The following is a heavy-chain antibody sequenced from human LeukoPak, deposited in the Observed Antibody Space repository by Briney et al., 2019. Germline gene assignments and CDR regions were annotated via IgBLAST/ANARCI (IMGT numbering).Heavy chain of an antibody. CDR2: IKQDGSEK. CDR3: ARDQSNDY. V-gene: IGHV3-7*05. Sequence: GGSLRLSCAASGFTFSRYWLSWVRQAPGKGLEWVANIKQDGSEKYYVDSVKGRFTISRDNAKNSLYLQMNSPRAEDTAVYYCARDQSNDYWGQGTLVTVSS. CDR1: GFTFSRYW. J-gene: IGHJ4*02.